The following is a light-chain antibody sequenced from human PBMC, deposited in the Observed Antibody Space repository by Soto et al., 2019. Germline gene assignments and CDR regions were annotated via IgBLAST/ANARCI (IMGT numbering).Light chain of an antibody. CDR2: DVS. CDR3: CSYAGSYTGV. J-gene: IGLJ3*02. V-gene: IGLV2-11*01. Sequence: QSALTQPRSVSGSPGQSVTISCTGTSSDVGGYNYVSWYQQHPGKAPKLMIHDVSKRPSGVPDRFSGSKSGNTASLTISGLQAEDETDYYSCSYAGSYTGVFGGGTKLTVL. CDR1: SSDVGGYNY.